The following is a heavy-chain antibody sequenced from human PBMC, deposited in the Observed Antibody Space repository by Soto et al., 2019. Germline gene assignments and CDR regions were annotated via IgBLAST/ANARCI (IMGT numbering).Heavy chain of an antibody. Sequence: GGSLRLWCAASGVTFSSYGMHWVRQAPGKGLEWVAVILSDGNNKFYADSVKGRFTISRDNAKNTLYLQMNSLRAEDTAVYYCASGGSSLNFDSWGQGTLVTVSS. J-gene: IGHJ4*02. V-gene: IGHV3-30*03. CDR3: ASGGSSLNFDS. CDR2: ILSDGNNK. D-gene: IGHD6-6*01. CDR1: GVTFSSYG.